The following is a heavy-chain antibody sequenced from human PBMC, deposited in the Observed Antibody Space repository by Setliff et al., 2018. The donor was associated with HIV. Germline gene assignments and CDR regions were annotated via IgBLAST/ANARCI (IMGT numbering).Heavy chain of an antibody. Sequence: PSETLSLTCTVSGDSVSSASYYWSWIRQPPGKGLEWIGEINHSGSTNYNPSLKSRITISVDTSKKQFSLKLNSVTAADTAVYYCARGPAEWQIVVVPAAHWYFDLWGRGTLVTVSS. J-gene: IGHJ2*01. V-gene: IGHV4-61*01. D-gene: IGHD2-2*01. CDR3: ARGPAEWQIVVVPAAHWYFDL. CDR2: INHSGST. CDR1: GDSVSSASYY.